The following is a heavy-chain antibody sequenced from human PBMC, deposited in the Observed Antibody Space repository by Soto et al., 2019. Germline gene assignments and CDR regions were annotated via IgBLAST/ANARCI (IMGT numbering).Heavy chain of an antibody. CDR3: ARDPGDRNGMIV. V-gene: IGHV3-66*01. Sequence: EVQVAESVGDLVQPGGSLRLSCAASGFTVSSDYMNWVRQAPGKGLEWVSVIYSGGGRYYADSVKGRFTISRDNSKNMVYLQMNSLRAEDTAVYYCARDPGDRNGMIVWGQGTTVTVSS. CDR1: GFTVSSDY. J-gene: IGHJ6*02. D-gene: IGHD1-26*01. CDR2: IYSGGGR.